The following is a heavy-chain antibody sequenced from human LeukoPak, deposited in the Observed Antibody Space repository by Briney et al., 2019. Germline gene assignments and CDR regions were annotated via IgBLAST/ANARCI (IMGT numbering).Heavy chain of an antibody. Sequence: PSETLSLTCAVYGGSFSGYYWSWIRQPPGKGLEWIGEINHSGSTNYNPSLKSRVTISVDTSKNQFSLKLNSVTAAETAVYYCARASIAAAGGHYYYYCGMDVWGQGTTVTVSS. CDR3: ARASIAAAGGHYYYYCGMDV. V-gene: IGHV4-34*01. D-gene: IGHD6-13*01. CDR2: INHSGST. CDR1: GGSFSGYY. J-gene: IGHJ6*02.